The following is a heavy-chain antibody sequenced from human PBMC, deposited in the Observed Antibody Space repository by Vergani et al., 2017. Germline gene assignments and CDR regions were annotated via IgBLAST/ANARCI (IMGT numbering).Heavy chain of an antibody. CDR1: GFTFSSHA. Sequence: EVQLLQSEGAVVQPGGSLRLSCVASGFTFSSHAMRWVRQGHGQGLEWVPSIKNTGDGTHYADSVKGRFTISRDNSKNTLYLQMNSRRVEDTAVYYCGGGSDNYNWGQGTLVTVSS. J-gene: IGHJ4*02. D-gene: IGHD5-24*01. V-gene: IGHV3-23*01. CDR3: GGGSDNYN. CDR2: IKNTGDGT.